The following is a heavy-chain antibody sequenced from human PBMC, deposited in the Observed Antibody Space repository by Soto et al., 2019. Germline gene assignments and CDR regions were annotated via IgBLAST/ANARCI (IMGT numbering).Heavy chain of an antibody. CDR1: GFTFSSYG. CDR3: AKIYGDDAFDI. CDR2: ISYDGNNK. J-gene: IGHJ3*02. Sequence: QVQLVESGGGVVQPGRSLRLSCAASGFTFSSYGMHWVRQAPGKGLEWVAVISYDGNNKFYADSVRGRFTISRDNSKNTLYLLMNSLRGVDTAVYYCAKIYGDDAFDIWGQGTMVTVSS. D-gene: IGHD4-17*01. V-gene: IGHV3-30*18.